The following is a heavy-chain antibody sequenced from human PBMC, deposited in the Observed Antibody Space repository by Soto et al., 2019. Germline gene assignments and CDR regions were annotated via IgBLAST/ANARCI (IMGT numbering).Heavy chain of an antibody. CDR2: ISYDGSNK. Sequence: GGSLRLSCAASGFTFSSYAMHWVRQAPGKGLEWVAVISYDGSNKYYADSVKGRFTISRDNSKNTLYLQMNSLRAEDTAVYYCARADSSSWYYSYYYYGMDVWGQGTTVTVSS. J-gene: IGHJ6*02. CDR1: GFTFSSYA. CDR3: ARADSSSWYYSYYYYGMDV. V-gene: IGHV3-30-3*01. D-gene: IGHD6-13*01.